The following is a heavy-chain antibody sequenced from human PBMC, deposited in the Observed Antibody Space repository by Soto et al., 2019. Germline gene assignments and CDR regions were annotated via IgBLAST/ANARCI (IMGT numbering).Heavy chain of an antibody. D-gene: IGHD3-22*01. Sequence: EASVKVSCKASGGTFSSYAISWVRQAPGQWLEWMGGINPYNGNTNYAQKVQGRVTMTTDTSTSTAYMELRSLRSDDTAVYYCARVPTDSSGYYKYYFDYWGQGTLVTVLL. CDR1: GGTFSSYA. CDR3: ARVPTDSSGYYKYYFDY. V-gene: IGHV1-18*01. J-gene: IGHJ4*02. CDR2: INPYNGNT.